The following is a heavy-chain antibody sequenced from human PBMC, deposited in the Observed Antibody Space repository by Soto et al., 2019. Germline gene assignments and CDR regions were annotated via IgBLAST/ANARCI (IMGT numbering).Heavy chain of an antibody. V-gene: IGHV1-8*01. J-gene: IGHJ5*02. D-gene: IGHD2-2*01. CDR2: MNPNSGNT. CDR3: ARRESYCSSTSCYVELTRFDP. Sequence: ASVKVSCKASGYTFTSYDINWVRQATGQGLEWMGWMNPNSGNTGYAQKFQGRVTMTRNTSISTAYMELSSLRSEDTAVYYCARRESYCSSTSCYVELTRFDPWGQGTLVTVS. CDR1: GYTFTSYD.